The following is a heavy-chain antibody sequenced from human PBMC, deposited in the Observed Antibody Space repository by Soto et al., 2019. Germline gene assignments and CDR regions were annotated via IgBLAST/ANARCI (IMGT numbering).Heavy chain of an antibody. CDR2: IVVGSGNT. Sequence: GASVKVSCKASGFTFTSSAVQWVRQARGQRLEWIGWIVVGSGNTNYAQKFQERVTITRDMSTSTAYMELSSLRSEDTAVYYCAADRRDYYDSSGYRESPWGQGTLVTVPQ. CDR1: GFTFTSSA. V-gene: IGHV1-58*01. CDR3: AADRRDYYDSSGYRESP. J-gene: IGHJ5*02. D-gene: IGHD3-22*01.